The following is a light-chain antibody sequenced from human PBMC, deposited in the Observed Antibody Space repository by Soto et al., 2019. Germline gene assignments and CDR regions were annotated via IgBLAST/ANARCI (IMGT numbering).Light chain of an antibody. CDR3: QQSYSRVT. J-gene: IGKJ1*01. CDR2: AAS. CDR1: QSISSK. Sequence: DIPMTQSPSSLSASVGDGVSITCRASQSISSKLSWYQQKPGKAPKLLIYAASRLQSGVPSRFSGRGSGTDFTLIISSLQPEDFATYYCQQSYSRVTFGQGTKVEIK. V-gene: IGKV1-39*01.